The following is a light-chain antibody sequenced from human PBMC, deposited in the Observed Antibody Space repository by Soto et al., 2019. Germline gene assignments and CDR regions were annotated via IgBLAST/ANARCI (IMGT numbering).Light chain of an antibody. CDR2: AAS. CDR3: QQANSFPLT. Sequence: DIQMTQSPSSVSASVGDTVSITCRATHDISSWLAWYQQKAGKAPELLIYAASRLQRGVPSRFSGGGSGTHYPLPIDNLQPEDFATYYCQQANSFPLTFGQGTRLEIK. V-gene: IGKV1-12*01. J-gene: IGKJ5*01. CDR1: HDISSW.